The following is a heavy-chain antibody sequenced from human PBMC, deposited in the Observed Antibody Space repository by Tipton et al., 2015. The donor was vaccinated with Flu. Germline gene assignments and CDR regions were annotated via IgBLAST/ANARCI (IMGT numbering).Heavy chain of an antibody. CDR3: ASHGLAVAGPSPFDY. CDR1: GGFVSSGSYY. J-gene: IGHJ4*02. V-gene: IGHV4-61*03. D-gene: IGHD6-19*01. Sequence: TLSLTCTVSGGFVSSGSYYWSWIRQSPGKGLEWIGYIYHNGDTKYNPSLKSRVAISLDTSKNHFSLQLSFVTAADTAVYYCASHGLAVAGPSPFDYWGQGTLVTVSS. CDR2: IYHNGDT.